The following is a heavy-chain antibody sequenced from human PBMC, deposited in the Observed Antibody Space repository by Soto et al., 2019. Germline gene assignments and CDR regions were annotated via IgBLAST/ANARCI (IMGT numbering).Heavy chain of an antibody. CDR3: ASGLRVRCGELFAYGMDV. V-gene: IGHV6-1*01. CDR1: GDSVSSNSAA. D-gene: IGHD3-10*01. J-gene: IGHJ6*02. CDR2: TYYRSKWYN. Sequence: SQTLSLTCAISGDSVSSNSAAWNWIRQSPSRGLEWLGRTYYRSKWYNDYAVSVKSRITINPDTSKNQFSLQLNSVTPEDTAVYYCASGLRVRCGELFAYGMDVWGQGTTVTVSS.